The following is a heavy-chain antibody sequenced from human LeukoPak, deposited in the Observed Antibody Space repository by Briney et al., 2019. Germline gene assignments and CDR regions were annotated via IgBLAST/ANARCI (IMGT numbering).Heavy chain of an antibody. D-gene: IGHD5-12*01. CDR2: FSCSGGNI. Sequence: GGSLRLSCAASGFTFSSYPMSWVRQAPGKGLEWVSAFSCSGGNIQYADSVKGRFTITRDNSKNTLYLQMNSLRAEDTAVYYCAKVSKRGYSGYSKDYGMDVWGQGTTVTVSS. V-gene: IGHV3-23*01. CDR3: AKVSKRGYSGYSKDYGMDV. J-gene: IGHJ6*02. CDR1: GFTFSSYP.